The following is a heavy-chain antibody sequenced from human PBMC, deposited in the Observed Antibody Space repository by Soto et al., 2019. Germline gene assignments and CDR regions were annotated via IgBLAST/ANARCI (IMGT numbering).Heavy chain of an antibody. V-gene: IGHV4-39*01. CDR1: GGSISSTNNY. Sequence: QLQLQESGPGLVKPSETLSLTCSVSGGSISSTNNYWGWIRHPPGKRLEWIGTISYSERTYYNPFLRSRVTMSVDTSKNQLSLKRSSVTGADRAFYCCANNALGLLEWSMYPGGFDPWVQGILVTVSS. CDR3: ANNALGLLEWSMYPGGFDP. D-gene: IGHD3-3*01. J-gene: IGHJ5*02. CDR2: ISYSERT.